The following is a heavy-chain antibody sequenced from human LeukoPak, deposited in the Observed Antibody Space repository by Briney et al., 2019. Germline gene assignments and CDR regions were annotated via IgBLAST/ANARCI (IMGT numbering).Heavy chain of an antibody. Sequence: GGSLRLSCAASGFTFDDHAMHWVRQAPGMGLEWVSGIHWNSDTRGYADSVKGRFTISRDNAKNSLYLQMNSLRPEDSALYYCARDPTVYTSGWYGFQYYYGMDVWGQGTTVTASS. D-gene: IGHD6-19*01. CDR1: GFTFDDHA. V-gene: IGHV3-9*01. J-gene: IGHJ6*02. CDR2: IHWNSDTR. CDR3: ARDPTVYTSGWYGFQYYYGMDV.